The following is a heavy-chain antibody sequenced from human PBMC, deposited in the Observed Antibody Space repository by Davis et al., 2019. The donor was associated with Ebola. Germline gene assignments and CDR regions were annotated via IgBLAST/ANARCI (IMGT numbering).Heavy chain of an antibody. Sequence: DSVKGRFTVSRDNAKNSLYLQMNSLRAEDTAVYYCARSPLGTAGPFDFWGQGTLVTVSS. D-gene: IGHD6-13*01. CDR3: ARSPLGTAGPFDF. V-gene: IGHV3-7*03. J-gene: IGHJ4*02.